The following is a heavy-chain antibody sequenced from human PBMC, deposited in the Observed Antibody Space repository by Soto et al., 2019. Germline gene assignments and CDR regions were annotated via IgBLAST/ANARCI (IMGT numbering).Heavy chain of an antibody. Sequence: SQTLSLTCAISGDSVSSNTASWNWIRQSPSRGLEWLGRTYFRSKWYNDYAVSVKSRISINPDTSNNQFSLQLNSVTPEDTAVYFCAKGDNLGPKTGYAFDPWGQGXMVTVYS. D-gene: IGHD5-12*01. CDR2: TYFRSKWYN. J-gene: IGHJ5*02. V-gene: IGHV6-1*01. CDR3: AKGDNLGPKTGYAFDP. CDR1: GDSVSSNTAS.